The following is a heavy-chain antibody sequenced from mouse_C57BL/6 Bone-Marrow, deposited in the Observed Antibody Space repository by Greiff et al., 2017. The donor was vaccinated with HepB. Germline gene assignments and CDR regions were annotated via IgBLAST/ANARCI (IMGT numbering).Heavy chain of an antibody. CDR1: GYTFTDYN. CDR2: INPNNGGT. CDR3: ARPSKGFFDY. V-gene: IGHV1-22*01. Sequence: EVQVVESGPELVKPGASVKMSCKASGYTFTDYNMHWVKQSHGKSLEWIGYINPNNGGTSYNQKFKGKATLTVNKSSSTAYMELRSLTSEDSAVYYCARPSKGFFDYWGQGTTLTVSS. J-gene: IGHJ2*01.